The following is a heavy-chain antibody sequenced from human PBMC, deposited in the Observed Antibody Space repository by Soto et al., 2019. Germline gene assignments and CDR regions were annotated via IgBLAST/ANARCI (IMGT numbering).Heavy chain of an antibody. CDR2: ISGSGGST. Sequence: GGSLRLSCAASGFTFSSYAMSWVRQAPGKGLEWVSAISGSGGSTYYADSVKGRFTISRDNSKNTLYLQMNSLRAEDTAVYFCAKVRYDFWSGYYCGMDVWGQGTTVTVS. D-gene: IGHD3-3*01. J-gene: IGHJ6*02. CDR3: AKVRYDFWSGYYCGMDV. V-gene: IGHV3-23*01. CDR1: GFTFSSYA.